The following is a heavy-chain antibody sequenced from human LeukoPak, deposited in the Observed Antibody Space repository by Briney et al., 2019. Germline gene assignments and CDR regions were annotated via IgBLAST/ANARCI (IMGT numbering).Heavy chain of an antibody. J-gene: IGHJ4*02. D-gene: IGHD6-19*01. Sequence: PGGSLRLSCATSGFTFSGAWLSWVRQAPGKWLEWVAFIRYDGSNKYYADSVKGRFTISRDNSKNTLYLQLNSLRAEDTAVYYCAKGGDSGWYPRYWGQGTLVTLSS. V-gene: IGHV3-30*02. CDR3: AKGGDSGWYPRY. CDR2: IRYDGSNK. CDR1: GFTFSGAW.